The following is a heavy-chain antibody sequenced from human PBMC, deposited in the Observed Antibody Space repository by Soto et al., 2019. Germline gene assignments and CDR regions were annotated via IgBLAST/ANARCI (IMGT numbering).Heavy chain of an antibody. Sequence: KTSETLSLTCAVSGGSISSGGYSWSWIRQPPGKGLEWIGYIYHSGSTYYNPSLKSRVTISVDRSKNQFSLKLSSVTAADTAVYYCARAGYCSGGSCYWKYYFDYWGQGTLVTVSS. CDR2: IYHSGST. V-gene: IGHV4-30-2*01. J-gene: IGHJ4*02. CDR1: GGSISSGGYS. CDR3: ARAGYCSGGSCYWKYYFDY. D-gene: IGHD2-15*01.